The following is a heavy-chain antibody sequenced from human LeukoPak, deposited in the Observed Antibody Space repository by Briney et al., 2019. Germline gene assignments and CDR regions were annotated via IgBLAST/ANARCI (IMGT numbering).Heavy chain of an antibody. CDR2: ISSSSSYI. CDR3: ARDQKTGSGSDY. CDR1: GFTVSNSY. V-gene: IGHV3-21*01. J-gene: IGHJ4*02. D-gene: IGHD3-10*01. Sequence: GGSLRLSCAASGFTVSNSYMSWVRQAPGKGLEWVSSISSSSSYIYYADSVKGRFTISRDNAKNSLYLQMNSLRAEDTAVYYCARDQKTGSGSDYWGQGTLVTVSS.